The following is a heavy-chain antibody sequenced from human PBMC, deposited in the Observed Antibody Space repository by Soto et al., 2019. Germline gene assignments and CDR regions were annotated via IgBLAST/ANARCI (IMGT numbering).Heavy chain of an antibody. V-gene: IGHV4-59*01. CDR1: GASINNYY. CDR3: SGDTYGMDV. Sequence: QVQLQESGPGLVKPSETLSLTCTVSGASINNYYCNWVRQPPGKGLEWIGSIHYSGTTHYNPSLERRVTISADSAKNQFSLKLNSVTAADTAVYSCSGDTYGMDVWGQGTTVTVSS. CDR2: IHYSGTT. J-gene: IGHJ6*02.